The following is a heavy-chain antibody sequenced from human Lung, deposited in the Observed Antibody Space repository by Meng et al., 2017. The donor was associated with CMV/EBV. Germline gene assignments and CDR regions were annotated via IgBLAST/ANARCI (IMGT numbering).Heavy chain of an antibody. D-gene: IGHD1-14*01. Sequence: LSCSASGFTSRSHGMSWVRQAPGKGLEWVANIKDDRSEKYYVYSVKGRFTISRDNAKNSLYLQMNSLRAEDTAVYYCARWRPRIDYWGQGTLVTVSS. CDR3: ARWRPRIDY. CDR1: GFTSRSHG. CDR2: IKDDRSEK. V-gene: IGHV3-7*01. J-gene: IGHJ4*02.